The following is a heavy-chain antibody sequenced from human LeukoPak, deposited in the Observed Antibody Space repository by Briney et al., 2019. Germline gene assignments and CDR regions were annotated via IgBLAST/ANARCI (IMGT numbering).Heavy chain of an antibody. D-gene: IGHD6-19*01. CDR3: ARVAIAVADNTLDY. J-gene: IGHJ4*02. V-gene: IGHV4-61*02. Sequence: SQTLSLTCTVSGGSISSGSYYWSWIRQPAGKGLEWIGRIYTSGSTNYNPSLKSRVTISVDTSKNQFSLKLSSVTAADTAVYYCARVAIAVADNTLDYWGQGTLVTVSS. CDR2: IYTSGST. CDR1: GGSISSGSYY.